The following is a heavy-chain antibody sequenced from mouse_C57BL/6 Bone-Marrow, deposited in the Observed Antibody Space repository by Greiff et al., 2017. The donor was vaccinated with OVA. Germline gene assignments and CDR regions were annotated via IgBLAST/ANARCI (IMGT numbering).Heavy chain of an antibody. CDR3: ARATKDYYAMDY. J-gene: IGHJ4*01. Sequence: EVNVVESGGGLVQSGRSLRLSCATSGFTFSDFYMEWVRQAPGKGLEWIAASRNKANDYTTEYSASVKGRFIVSRDTSQSILYLQMNALRAEDTAIYYCARATKDYYAMDYWGQGTSVTVSS. V-gene: IGHV7-1*01. CDR2: SRNKANDYTT. CDR1: GFTFSDFY.